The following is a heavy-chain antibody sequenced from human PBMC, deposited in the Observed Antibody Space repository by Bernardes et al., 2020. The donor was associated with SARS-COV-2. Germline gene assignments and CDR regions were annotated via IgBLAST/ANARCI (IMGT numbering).Heavy chain of an antibody. CDR2: VYYNGNINHNPSL. D-gene: IGHD6-19*01. Sequence: SETLSLTCTVSGGSINEYYWSWIRQSPEKGLEWIGYVYYNGNINHNPSLNYNPSLMSRVTISVDTSKSQFSLNLSSVTAADTAVYYCAREQWLAHYFDYWGQGILVTVSS. V-gene: IGHV4-59*12. CDR3: AREQWLAHYFDY. J-gene: IGHJ4*02. CDR1: GGSINEYY.